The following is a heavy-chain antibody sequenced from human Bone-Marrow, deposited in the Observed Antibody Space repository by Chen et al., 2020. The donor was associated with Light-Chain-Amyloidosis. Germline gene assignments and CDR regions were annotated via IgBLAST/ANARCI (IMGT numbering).Heavy chain of an antibody. CDR3: ARRPGHIVVVTEGAFDI. J-gene: IGHJ3*02. CDR1: GGSISSGGYY. Sequence: QVQLQESGPGLVKPSQTLSLTCTVSGGSISSGGYYWSWIRQHPGKGLEGIGYIYYSGSTYYNPSLKSRVTISVDTSKNQFSLKLSSVTAADTAVYYCARRPGHIVVVTEGAFDIWGQGTMVTVSS. V-gene: IGHV4-31*03. D-gene: IGHD2-21*02. CDR2: IYYSGST.